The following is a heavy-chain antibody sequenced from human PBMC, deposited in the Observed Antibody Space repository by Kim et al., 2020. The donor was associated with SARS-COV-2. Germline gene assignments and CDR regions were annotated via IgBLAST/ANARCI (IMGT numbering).Heavy chain of an antibody. CDR2: ISRSSSHI. J-gene: IGHJ6*02. D-gene: IGHD6-6*01. CDR3: ARDDGEDARWSGMDV. Sequence: GGSLRLSCAASGLIFSSCDMNWVRQAPGKGLEWVSYISRSSSHIYYADSVRGRFTISRDNARNSLYLQMDSLRVEDTAVYYCARDDGEDARWSGMDVWGQGTTVSVSS. CDR1: GLIFSSCD. V-gene: IGHV3-21*01.